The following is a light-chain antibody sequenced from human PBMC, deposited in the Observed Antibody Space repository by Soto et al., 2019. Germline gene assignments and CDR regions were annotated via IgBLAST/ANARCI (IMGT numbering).Light chain of an antibody. Sequence: SQMTQSTSTLSASVGDTVAVTCRASQSIRNRLAWYHQKPGKTPNILIYDASNLGSGVPSRFSGSGSGTEFTLTISSLQPDEFATYYCQQYDNYSTFGQGTKVDIK. J-gene: IGKJ1*01. CDR1: QSIRNR. CDR2: DAS. V-gene: IGKV1-5*01. CDR3: QQYDNYST.